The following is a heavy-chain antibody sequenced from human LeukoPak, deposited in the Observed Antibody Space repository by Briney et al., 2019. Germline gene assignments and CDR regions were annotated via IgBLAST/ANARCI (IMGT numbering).Heavy chain of an antibody. Sequence: PSETLSLTCAVYGGSFSGYYWSWVRQPPGKGREWVGEINHSGSTNYNPSLKSRVTISVDTSKNQFSLKLSSVTAADTAVYYCARGVLRFLEWLNRGDYFDYWGQGTLVTVSS. J-gene: IGHJ4*02. V-gene: IGHV4-34*01. CDR1: GGSFSGYY. CDR3: ARGVLRFLEWLNRGDYFDY. D-gene: IGHD3-3*01. CDR2: INHSGST.